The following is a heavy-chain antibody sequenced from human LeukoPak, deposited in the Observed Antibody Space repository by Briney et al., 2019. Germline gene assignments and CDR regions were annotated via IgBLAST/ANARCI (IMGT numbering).Heavy chain of an antibody. D-gene: IGHD3-3*01. J-gene: IGHJ4*02. CDR1: GFTFSSYS. CDR2: ISSSSTI. V-gene: IGHV3-48*01. CDR3: AKGAYYGD. Sequence: GGSLRLSCAASGFTFSSYSMNWVRQAPGKGLEWVSYISSSSTIYYADSVKGRFTISRDNAKNSLYLQMNSLRAEDTAVYYCAKGAYYGDWGQGTLVTVSS.